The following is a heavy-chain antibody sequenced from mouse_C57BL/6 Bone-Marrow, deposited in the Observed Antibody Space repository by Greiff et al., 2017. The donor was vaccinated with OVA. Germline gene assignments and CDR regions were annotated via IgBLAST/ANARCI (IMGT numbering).Heavy chain of an antibody. J-gene: IGHJ2*01. D-gene: IGHD1-1*01. CDR3: AFYYYGSGTYFDY. CDR2: IDPSDSYT. CDR1: GYTFTSYW. Sequence: QVQLQQPGAELVMPGASVKLSCKASGYTFTSYWMHWVKQRPGQGLEWIGEIDPSDSYTNYNQKFKGKSTLTVDKSSSTAYMQLSSLTSEDSAVYYCAFYYYGSGTYFDYWGQGTTPTVSS. V-gene: IGHV1-69*01.